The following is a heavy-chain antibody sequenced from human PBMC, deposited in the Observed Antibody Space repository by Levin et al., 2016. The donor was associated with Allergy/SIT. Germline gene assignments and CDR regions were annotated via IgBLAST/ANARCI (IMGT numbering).Heavy chain of an antibody. J-gene: IGHJ4*02. CDR3: AKTSGGNWAEIDY. CDR1: GFTFNKYA. V-gene: IGHV3-23*01. Sequence: GESLKISCTGSGFTFNKYAMTWVRQSPGTGLEWVSSISAGGGETFYADSVKGRFTISRDNSENTLYLQMYSLRVDETAVYYCAKTSGGNWAEIDYWGQGALVTVSS. D-gene: IGHD7-27*01. CDR2: ISAGGGET.